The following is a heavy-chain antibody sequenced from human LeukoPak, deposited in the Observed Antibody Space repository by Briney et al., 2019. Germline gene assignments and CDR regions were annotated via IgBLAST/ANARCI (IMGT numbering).Heavy chain of an antibody. CDR1: GFMFSSNW. V-gene: IGHV3-7*01. D-gene: IGHD6-13*01. CDR3: ARDGVAAGIYFDY. Sequence: PGGSLRLSCAASGFMFSSNWMSWVRLAPGKGLEWVANIKEDGTETYYVDSVKGRFTISRDNAKNSLYLQMNSLRVEDTAVYYCARDGVAAGIYFDYWGQGTLVTVSS. J-gene: IGHJ4*02. CDR2: IKEDGTET.